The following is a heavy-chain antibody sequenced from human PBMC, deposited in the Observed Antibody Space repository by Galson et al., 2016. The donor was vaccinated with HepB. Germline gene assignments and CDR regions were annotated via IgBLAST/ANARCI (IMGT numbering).Heavy chain of an antibody. J-gene: IGHJ2*01. CDR2: IYPGDSHT. CDR3: VRLAHCTGNNCNVYFDL. CDR1: GYTFTDYW. V-gene: IGHV5-51*01. D-gene: IGHD2-8*02. Sequence: QSGAEVKKPGESLKISCQGSGYTFTDYWIDWVRQMPEKGLEWMGNIYPGDSHTRYSPSLQGQVTISADKSINTAYLQWSSLRATDTAMYYCVRLAHCTGNNCNVYFDLWARGTPVTVSS.